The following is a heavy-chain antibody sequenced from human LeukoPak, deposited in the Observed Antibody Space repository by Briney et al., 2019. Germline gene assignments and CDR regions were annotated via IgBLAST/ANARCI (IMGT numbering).Heavy chain of an antibody. V-gene: IGHV3-7*01. CDR2: IKQDGSEK. CDR1: GFTFSSYW. J-gene: IGHJ6*03. Sequence: GGSLRLSCAASGFTFSSYWMSWVRQAPGKGLEWVANIKQDGSEKYYVDSVKGRFTISRDNAKNSLYLQMNSLRAEDTAVYYCARVSMITFGGVIASSVDYYYCYMDVWGKGTTVTVSS. CDR3: ARVSMITFGGVIASSVDYYYCYMDV. D-gene: IGHD3-16*02.